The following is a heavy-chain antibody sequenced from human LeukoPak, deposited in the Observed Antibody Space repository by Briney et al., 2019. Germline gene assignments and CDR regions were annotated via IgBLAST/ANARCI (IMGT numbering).Heavy chain of an antibody. J-gene: IGHJ4*02. Sequence: SETLSLTCTVSGGSTSSYYWSWIRQPAGKGLEWIGRIYTSGSTNYNPSLKSRLTISADTSKNQFSLQLRSVTAADTAVYYCVIGVGWQPDYWGQGALVTVSS. V-gene: IGHV4-4*07. D-gene: IGHD2-15*01. CDR2: IYTSGST. CDR3: VIGVGWQPDY. CDR1: GGSTSSYY.